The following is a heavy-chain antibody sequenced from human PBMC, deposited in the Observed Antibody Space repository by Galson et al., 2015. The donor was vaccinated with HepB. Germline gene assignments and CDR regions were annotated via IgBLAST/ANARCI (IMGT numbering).Heavy chain of an antibody. V-gene: IGHV1-3*01. Sequence: SVKVSCKASGYTFTSYAMHWVRQAPGQRLEWMGWINAGNGNTKYSQKFQGRVTITRDTSASTAYMELSSLRSEDTAVYYCAAPSPYYYGSGTYYYYYGMDVWGQGTTVTVSS. CDR1: GYTFTSYA. CDR2: INAGNGNT. J-gene: IGHJ6*02. D-gene: IGHD3-10*01. CDR3: AAPSPYYYGSGTYYYYYGMDV.